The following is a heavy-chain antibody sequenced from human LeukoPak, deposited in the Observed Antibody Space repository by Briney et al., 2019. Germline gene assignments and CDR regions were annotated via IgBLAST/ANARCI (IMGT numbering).Heavy chain of an antibody. J-gene: IGHJ3*01. Sequence: PGGSLRLSCSASGFTFSSYAMHWVRQAPGKGLEYVSAISSNGGSTYYADSVKGRFTISRDTSQNTLSLQMNSLRAEDTAIYYCAKGTNYYGSGIYYNDAFDVWGQGTMVTVST. D-gene: IGHD3-10*01. V-gene: IGHV3-64*04. CDR1: GFTFSSYA. CDR3: AKGTNYYGSGIYYNDAFDV. CDR2: ISSNGGST.